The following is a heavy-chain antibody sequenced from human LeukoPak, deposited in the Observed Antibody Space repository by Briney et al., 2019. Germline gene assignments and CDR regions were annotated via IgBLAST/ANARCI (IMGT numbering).Heavy chain of an antibody. V-gene: IGHV3-30*04. D-gene: IGHD3-10*01. CDR1: GFTFSSYA. CDR2: ISYDGSNK. CDR3: ARGGSGSYYSSWFDP. J-gene: IGHJ5*02. Sequence: GGSLRLSCAASGFTFSSYAMHWVRQAPGKGLEWVAVISYDGSNKYYADSVKGRFTISRDNSKNTLYLQMNSLRAEDTAVYYCARGGSGSYYSSWFDPWGQGTLVTVSS.